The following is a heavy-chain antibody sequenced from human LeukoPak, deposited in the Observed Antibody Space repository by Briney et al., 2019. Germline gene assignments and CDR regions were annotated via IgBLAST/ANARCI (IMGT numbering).Heavy chain of an antibody. CDR3: ARDWVAASSFDI. Sequence: PGGSLRLSCAASGFTVSSNYMTWVRQAPGQGLEWVSVIYFGGTTYYADSVKGRFTISRDNSKNTVYLQMNSLRIEDTAVYYCARDWVAASSFDIWGQGTMVTVSS. CDR2: IYFGGTT. V-gene: IGHV3-53*01. CDR1: GFTVSSNY. J-gene: IGHJ3*02. D-gene: IGHD6-13*01.